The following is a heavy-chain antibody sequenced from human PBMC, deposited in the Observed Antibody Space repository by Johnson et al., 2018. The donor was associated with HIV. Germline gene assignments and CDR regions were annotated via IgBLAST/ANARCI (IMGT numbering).Heavy chain of an antibody. Sequence: QMLLVESGGGVVQPGGSLRLSCVASGFTFSSYGMHWVREAPGKGLEWVAFIRYDGSNKYYADSVKGRFTISRDNAKNSLYLQMNSLGAEDTALYYCAREPLGMGSDYYRRTAAHAFDIWGQGTMVTVSS. CDR2: IRYDGSNK. CDR1: GFTFSSYG. J-gene: IGHJ3*02. D-gene: IGHD3-22*01. CDR3: AREPLGMGSDYYRRTAAHAFDI. V-gene: IGHV3-30*02.